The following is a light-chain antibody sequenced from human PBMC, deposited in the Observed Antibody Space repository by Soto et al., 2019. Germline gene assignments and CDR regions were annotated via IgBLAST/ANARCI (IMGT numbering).Light chain of an antibody. J-gene: IGKJ5*01. CDR3: QQRSNWPPIT. Sequence: EIVLTQSPATLSLSPGERATLSCRASQSSSSYLAWYQQRPGQAPRLLIYDASNRATGIPARFSGSGSGTDFTLTISSLEPEDCAVYYCQQRSNWPPITFGQGTRLEIK. CDR1: QSSSSY. V-gene: IGKV3-11*01. CDR2: DAS.